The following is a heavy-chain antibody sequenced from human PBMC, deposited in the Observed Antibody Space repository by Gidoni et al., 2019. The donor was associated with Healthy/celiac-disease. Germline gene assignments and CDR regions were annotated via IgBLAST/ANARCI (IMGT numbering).Heavy chain of an antibody. CDR2: IKHSGST. CDR1: GGSFRGYY. J-gene: IGHJ4*02. CDR3: ARTTIFGVVRGYFDY. D-gene: IGHD3-3*01. V-gene: IGHV4-34*01. Sequence: QVQLQQWGAGLLKPSETLSLTCAVYGGSFRGYYWSWIRQPPGKGLEWIGEIKHSGSTNYNPSLKSRVTISVDTSKNQFSLKLSSVTAADTAVYYCARTTIFGVVRGYFDYWGQGTLVTVSS.